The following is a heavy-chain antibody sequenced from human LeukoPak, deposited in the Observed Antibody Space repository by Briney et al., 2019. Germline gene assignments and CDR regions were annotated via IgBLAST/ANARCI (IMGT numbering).Heavy chain of an antibody. Sequence: GGSLRLSCAASGFTFSNYAIHWVRQVPGKGLEWVAVVSYDGSNKYYADSVKGRFSISRDSSKDTLHLQLNSLRAEDTAVYYCARDVFGRSSDWGPGDYWGQGTLVTVSS. CDR1: GFTFSNYA. D-gene: IGHD6-19*01. CDR3: ARDVFGRSSDWGPGDY. CDR2: VSYDGSNK. J-gene: IGHJ4*02. V-gene: IGHV3-30-3*01.